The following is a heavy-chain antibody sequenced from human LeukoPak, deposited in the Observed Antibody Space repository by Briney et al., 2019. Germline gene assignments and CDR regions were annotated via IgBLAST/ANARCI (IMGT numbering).Heavy chain of an antibody. CDR3: ARDRVWSAPPSYYYDSSGYYDY. V-gene: IGHV3-30-3*01. CDR1: GFTFSSYA. Sequence: GGSLRLSCAASGFTFSSYAMHWVRQAPGKGLEWVAVISYDGSNKYYADSVKGRFTISRDNSKNTLYLQMNSLRSEDTAVYYCARDRVWSAPPSYYYDSSGYYDYWGQGTLVTVSS. J-gene: IGHJ4*02. CDR2: ISYDGSNK. D-gene: IGHD3-22*01.